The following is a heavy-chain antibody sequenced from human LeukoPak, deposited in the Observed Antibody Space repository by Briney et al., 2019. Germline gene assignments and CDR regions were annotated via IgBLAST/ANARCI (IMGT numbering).Heavy chain of an antibody. CDR1: GFTFSSYA. CDR2: ISSNGGST. CDR3: VSGYCSSTSCRPDV. Sequence: PGGSLRLSCSASGFTFSSYAMHWVRQAPGKGLEYVSAISSNGGSTYYADSVKGRFTISRDNSKNTLYLQMSSLRAEDTAVDYCVSGYCSSTSCRPDVWGQGTTVTVSS. V-gene: IGHV3-64D*06. J-gene: IGHJ6*02. D-gene: IGHD2-2*03.